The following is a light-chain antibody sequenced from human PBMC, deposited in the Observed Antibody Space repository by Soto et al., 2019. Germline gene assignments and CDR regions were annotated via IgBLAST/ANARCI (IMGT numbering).Light chain of an antibody. CDR1: ELSKQY. V-gene: IGLV3-25*02. CDR3: QSSDDTGNYYL. Sequence: SYELTQTPSASVSPGQTARITCSGDELSKQYVYWYQQKPGQAPVLVIYKDSERASGIPERFSASSSGTTVTLTISGVRAEDEADYYCQSSDDTGNYYLFGTGTKVT. J-gene: IGLJ1*01. CDR2: KDS.